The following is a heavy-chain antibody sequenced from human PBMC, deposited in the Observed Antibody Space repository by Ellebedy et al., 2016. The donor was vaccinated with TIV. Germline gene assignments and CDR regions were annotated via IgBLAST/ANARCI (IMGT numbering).Heavy chain of an antibody. D-gene: IGHD3-10*01. CDR2: IRQDGDDI. Sequence: GESLKISCEGSRFTLSSYFMSWVRQAPGRGLEWVAKIRQDGDDIDYMDSVKGRFTISRDNAKNSLFLQMDSLRVEDTAVYYCATWGVQWGLDSWGQGTLVTVSS. CDR1: RFTLSSYF. V-gene: IGHV3-7*01. CDR3: ATWGVQWGLDS. J-gene: IGHJ4*02.